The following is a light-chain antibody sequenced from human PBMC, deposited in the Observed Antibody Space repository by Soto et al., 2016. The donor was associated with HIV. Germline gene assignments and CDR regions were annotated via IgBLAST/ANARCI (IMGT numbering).Light chain of an antibody. Sequence: DIVMTQSPLSLPVTPGEPASISCRSSQSLLHSNGDNYLGWYLQKPGQSPQLLIYLGSNRASGVPDRFSGSGSGTDFTLKISRVEAEDVGVYYCMQGLQARTFGQGTKVE. CDR2: LGS. CDR3: MQGLQART. V-gene: IGKV2-28*01. J-gene: IGKJ1*01. CDR1: QSLLHSNGDNY.